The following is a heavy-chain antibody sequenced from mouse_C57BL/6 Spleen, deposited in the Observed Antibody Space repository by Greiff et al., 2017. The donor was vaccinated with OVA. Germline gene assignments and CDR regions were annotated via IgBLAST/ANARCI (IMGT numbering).Heavy chain of an antibody. J-gene: IGHJ4*01. D-gene: IGHD1-1*01. Sequence: EVQLQQSGPELVKPGASVKISCKASGYSFTGYYMNWVKQSPEKSLEWIGEINPSTGGTAYNQKFKAKATLTVDKSSSTAYMQLKSLTSEDSAVYYCARTLFITTVVDAMDYWGQGTSVTVSS. V-gene: IGHV1-42*01. CDR2: INPSTGGT. CDR1: GYSFTGYY. CDR3: ARTLFITTVVDAMDY.